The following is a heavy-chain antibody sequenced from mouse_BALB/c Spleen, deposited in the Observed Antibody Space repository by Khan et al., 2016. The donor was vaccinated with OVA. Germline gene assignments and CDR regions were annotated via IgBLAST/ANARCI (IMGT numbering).Heavy chain of an antibody. D-gene: IGHD1-1*01. J-gene: IGHJ2*01. V-gene: IGHV3-2*02. CDR3: ARVYGGDFDY. CDR1: GYSITSDYA. CDR2: ISYSGNT. Sequence: EVQLVESGPGLVKPSQSLSLTCTVTGYSITSDYAWNWIRQFPGNKLEWMGFISYSGNTNYNPSLKSRISITRDTSKNQFFLQSNSVTTEDTATYYCARVYGGDFDYWGQGTTLTVSS.